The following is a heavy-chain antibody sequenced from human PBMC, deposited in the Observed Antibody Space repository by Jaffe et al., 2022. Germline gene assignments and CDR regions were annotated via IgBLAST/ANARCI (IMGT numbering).Heavy chain of an antibody. CDR1: GFTFSSYA. CDR3: AKDTPPITIFGRSYFDY. D-gene: IGHD3-3*01. CDR2: ISGSGGST. J-gene: IGHJ4*02. V-gene: IGHV3-23*01. Sequence: EVQLLESGGGLVQPGGSLRLSCAASGFTFSSYAMSWVRQAPGKGLEWVSAISGSGGSTYYADSVKGRFTISRDNSKNTLYLQMNSLRAEDTAVYYCAKDTPPITIFGRSYFDYWGQGTLVTVSS.